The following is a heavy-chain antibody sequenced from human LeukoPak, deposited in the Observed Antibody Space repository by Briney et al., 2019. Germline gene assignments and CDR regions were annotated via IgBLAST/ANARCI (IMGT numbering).Heavy chain of an antibody. J-gene: IGHJ4*02. D-gene: IGHD6-13*01. V-gene: IGHV3-11*01. CDR3: ARGVSQGSSWYPWY. CDR1: GFPFSDYY. CDR2: ISSSGSTI. Sequence: PGGSLRLSCAASGFPFSDYYMSWIRQAPGKGLEWVSYISSSGSTIYYADSVKGRFTISRDNAKNSLYLQMNSLRAEDTAVYYCARGVSQGSSWYPWYWGQGTLVTVSS.